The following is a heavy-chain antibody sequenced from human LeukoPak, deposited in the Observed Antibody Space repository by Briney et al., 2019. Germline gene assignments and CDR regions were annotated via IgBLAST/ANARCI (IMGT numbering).Heavy chain of an antibody. V-gene: IGHV4-59*08. CDR3: ARLNWVPGSTWPKIDS. Sequence: PSETLSLTCTVSGGSISSYYWSWVQQPPGKGLEWIGYIYYSGSTNYNPSLKSRVTISLDTSKNQFSLNLSSVTAADTAVYYCARLNWVPGSTWPKIDSWGQGTLVTVSS. D-gene: IGHD6-13*01. CDR1: GGSISSYY. CDR2: IYYSGST. J-gene: IGHJ4*02.